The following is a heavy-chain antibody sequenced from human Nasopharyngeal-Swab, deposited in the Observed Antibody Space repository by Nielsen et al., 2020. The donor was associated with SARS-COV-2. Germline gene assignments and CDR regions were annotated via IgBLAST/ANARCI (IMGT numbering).Heavy chain of an antibody. CDR2: ISGSGSNT. Sequence: GGSLRLSCAASGFTFDNYAMSWVRQPPGRGLEWVSSISGSGSNTYYRDSVKGRFTISRDNSQNTLYLQMNSLRAEDTALYYCAKDGGGWYTSGWYYFESWDQQILVTVSS. J-gene: IGHJ4*02. V-gene: IGHV3-23*01. CDR1: GFTFDNYA. D-gene: IGHD6-19*01. CDR3: AKDGGGWYTSGWYYFES.